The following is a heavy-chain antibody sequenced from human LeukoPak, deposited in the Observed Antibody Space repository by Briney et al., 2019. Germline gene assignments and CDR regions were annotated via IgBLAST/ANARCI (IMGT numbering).Heavy chain of an antibody. V-gene: IGHV3-7*01. CDR3: ARGLMGGYPLFDY. CDR2: IKEDGTEK. Sequence: GGSLRLSCEASGFPFGSYWMNWVRQAPGKGLEWVANIKEDGTEKYYIDSVKGRFTISRDNSKNSLFLQVNTVRAEDTGIYYCARGLMGGYPLFDYWGHGTLVTVSS. CDR1: GFPFGSYW. D-gene: IGHD3-22*01. J-gene: IGHJ4*01.